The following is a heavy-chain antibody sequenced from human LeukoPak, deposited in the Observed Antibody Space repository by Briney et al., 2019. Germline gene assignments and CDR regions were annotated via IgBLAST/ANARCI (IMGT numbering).Heavy chain of an antibody. V-gene: IGHV4-59*01. CDR3: ARSSGWYLDQPFWRF. CDR1: GGSISSYY. CDR2: SHKSGST. D-gene: IGHD6-19*01. Sequence: SETLSLTCTVSGGSISSYYWSWIRQPPGKGLEWIGYSHKSGSTDYNASLKSRVTIAVDTSKNQLSLKVTSVTAADTAVYFCARSSGWYLDQPFWRFWGQGTLVTVSS. J-gene: IGHJ4*02.